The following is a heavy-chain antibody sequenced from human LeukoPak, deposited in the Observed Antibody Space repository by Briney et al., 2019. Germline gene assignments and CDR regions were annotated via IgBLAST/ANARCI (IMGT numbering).Heavy chain of an antibody. V-gene: IGHV1-2*02. CDR3: ARDRGPLGWFDP. D-gene: IGHD3-16*01. Sequence: ASVKVSCKASLYTYTGYYMHWVRQAPGQGLEWMGWINPNSGGTNYAQKFQGRVTMARDTSISTAYMEVSTLRSDDTAVYYCARDRGPLGWFDPWGRGTLVTVSS. CDR1: LYTYTGYY. CDR2: INPNSGGT. J-gene: IGHJ5*02.